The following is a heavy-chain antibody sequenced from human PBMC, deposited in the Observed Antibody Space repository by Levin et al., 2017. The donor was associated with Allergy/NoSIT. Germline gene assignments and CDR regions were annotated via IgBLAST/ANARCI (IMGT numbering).Heavy chain of an antibody. Sequence: SGPTLVKPTQTLTLTCTFSGFSLSTSGMAVGWLRQPPGKALEWLTLIYWDDDKRYSPSLKSRRSITKDISKNQVILTMSNMDPVDTGTYYCARRAYSTGWYDYWGQGTLVTVSS. J-gene: IGHJ4*02. V-gene: IGHV2-5*02. D-gene: IGHD6-19*01. CDR3: ARRAYSTGWYDY. CDR2: IYWDDDK. CDR1: GFSLSTSGMA.